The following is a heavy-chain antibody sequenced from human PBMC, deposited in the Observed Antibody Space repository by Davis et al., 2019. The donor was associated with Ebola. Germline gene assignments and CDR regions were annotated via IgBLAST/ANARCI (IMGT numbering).Heavy chain of an antibody. CDR3: ARGSYYYDSSGPSGPWFDP. V-gene: IGHV4-30-4*01. J-gene: IGHJ5*02. CDR1: GGSISSGDYY. CDR2: IYYSGST. Sequence: PSETLSLTCTVSGGSISSGDYYWSWIRQPPGKGLEWIGYIYYSGSTYYNPSLKSRVTISVDTSKNQFSLKLSSVTAADTAVYYCARGSYYYDSSGPSGPWFDPWGQGTLVTVSS. D-gene: IGHD3-22*01.